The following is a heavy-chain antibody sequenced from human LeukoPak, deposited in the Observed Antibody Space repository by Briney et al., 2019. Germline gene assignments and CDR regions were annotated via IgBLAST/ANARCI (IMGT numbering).Heavy chain of an antibody. CDR1: GFTFSSYS. V-gene: IGHV3-21*01. CDR2: ISSSSSYI. D-gene: IGHD1-26*01. Sequence: GGSLRLSCAAPGFTFSSYSMNWVRQAPGKGLERVSSISSSSSYIYYADSVKGRFTISRDNAKNSLYLQMNSLRAEDTAVYYCARDDGSYSRSPGFDNWGQGTLVTVSS. J-gene: IGHJ4*02. CDR3: ARDDGSYSRSPGFDN.